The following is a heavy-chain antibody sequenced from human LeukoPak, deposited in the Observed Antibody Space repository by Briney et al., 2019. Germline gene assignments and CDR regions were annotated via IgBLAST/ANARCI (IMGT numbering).Heavy chain of an antibody. CDR2: IYYSGST. Sequence: SETLSPTYTVSGGSISSYYWSWIRQPPGKGLEWIGYIYYSGSTNYNPSLKSRVTISVDTSKNQFSLKLSSVTAADTAVYYCARGNDILTGYFVDYWGQGTLVTVSS. CDR3: ARGNDILTGYFVDY. D-gene: IGHD3-9*01. CDR1: GGSISSYY. J-gene: IGHJ4*02. V-gene: IGHV4-59*01.